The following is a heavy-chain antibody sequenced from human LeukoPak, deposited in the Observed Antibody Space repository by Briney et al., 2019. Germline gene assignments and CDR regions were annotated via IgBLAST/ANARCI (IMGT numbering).Heavy chain of an antibody. CDR3: ARGPMTTVVTPAYFDY. CDR1: GFTFSSYS. V-gene: IGHV3-48*04. J-gene: IGHJ4*02. Sequence: GGSLRLSCAASGFTFSSYSMNWVRQTPGKGLEWISYISSSSTIYHADSVKGRFTISRDNAKNSLYLQMNSLRAEDTAVYYCARGPMTTVVTPAYFDYWGQGTLVTVSS. D-gene: IGHD4-23*01. CDR2: ISSSSTI.